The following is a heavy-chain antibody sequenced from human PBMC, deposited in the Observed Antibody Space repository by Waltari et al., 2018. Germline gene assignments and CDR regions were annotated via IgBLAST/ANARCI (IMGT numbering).Heavy chain of an antibody. V-gene: IGHV4-38-2*01. Sequence: QVQLQESGPGLVKPSETLSLTCAVSGYSISSGYYWGWTRQPPGKGLEWIGSIYHSGSTYYNPSLKSRVTISVDTSKNQFSLKLSSVTAADTAVYYCARAPGRPGGMDVWGQGTTVTVSS. J-gene: IGHJ6*02. CDR2: IYHSGST. D-gene: IGHD2-15*01. CDR1: GYSISSGYY. CDR3: ARAPGRPGGMDV.